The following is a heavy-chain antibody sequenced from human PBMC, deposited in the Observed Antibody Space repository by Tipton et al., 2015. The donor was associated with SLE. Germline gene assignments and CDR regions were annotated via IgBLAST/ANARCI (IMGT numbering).Heavy chain of an antibody. D-gene: IGHD1-1*01. CDR2: IYYSGST. CDR1: GGSISSYY. V-gene: IGHV4-59*08. CDR3: ARHGAVLGWFDP. Sequence: GLVKPSETLSLTCTVSGGSISSYYWSWIRQPPGKGLEWIGYIYYSGSTNYNPSLKSRVTISVDTSKNQFSLKLSSVTAADTAVYYCARHGAVLGWFDPWGQGTLVTVSS. J-gene: IGHJ5*02.